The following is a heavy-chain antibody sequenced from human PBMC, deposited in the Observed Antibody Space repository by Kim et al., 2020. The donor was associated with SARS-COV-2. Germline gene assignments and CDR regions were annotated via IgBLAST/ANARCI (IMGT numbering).Heavy chain of an antibody. CDR1: GLTGLTFSNYA. CDR2: ISGSGGNT. Sequence: GGSLRLSCAASGLTGLTFSNYAMSWVRQAPGKGLEWVSGISGSGGNTYYTDSVKGHFTISRDNSKNTVFLQMISLRAEDTALYYCVKGHRGDTFDLWGQGTMVIVSS. V-gene: IGHV3-23*01. J-gene: IGHJ3*01. CDR3: VKGHRGDTFDL. D-gene: IGHD3-10*01.